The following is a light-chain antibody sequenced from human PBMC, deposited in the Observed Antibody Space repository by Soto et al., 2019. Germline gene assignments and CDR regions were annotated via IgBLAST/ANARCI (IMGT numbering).Light chain of an antibody. CDR3: QHYDSLPIT. CDR1: QSVTSDF. J-gene: IGKJ5*01. CDR2: GAS. V-gene: IGKV3-20*01. Sequence: EIVLTQSPGTLSLSPGERATLSCRASQSVTSDFLAWYQQRPGQAPRVVIYGASTRATGIPERFSGSGSGTDFTLTISRLEPEDFAVFYCQHYDSLPITFGQGTRLEIK.